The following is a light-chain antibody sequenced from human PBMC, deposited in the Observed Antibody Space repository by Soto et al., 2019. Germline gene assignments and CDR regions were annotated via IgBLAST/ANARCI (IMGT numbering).Light chain of an antibody. CDR2: EVS. CDR3: SPYTSSSTPWV. J-gene: IGLJ3*02. V-gene: IGLV2-14*01. Sequence: QSALTQPASVSGSPGQSITISCTGTSSDVGGYNYVSWYQQHPGKAPKLMIYEVSNRPSGISNRFSGSKSGNTASLTIAGLQAEDEAYYYCSPYTSSSTPWVFGGGTKLNV. CDR1: SSDVGGYNY.